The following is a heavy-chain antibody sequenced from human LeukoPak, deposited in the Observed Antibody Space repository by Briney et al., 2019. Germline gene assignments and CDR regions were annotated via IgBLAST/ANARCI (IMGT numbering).Heavy chain of an antibody. J-gene: IGHJ4*02. CDR1: GFTLSTYW. Sequence: GGSLRLSCATSGFTLSTYWMSWVRQAPGKGPEWVANIRHDGSEKNYVDSVKGRFTISRDDAKNSLYLQMNSLRAEDTAIYYCARDRLVLRPRSSSDYWGQGTLVTVSS. V-gene: IGHV3-7*01. D-gene: IGHD6-6*01. CDR2: IRHDGSEK. CDR3: ARDRLVLRPRSSSDY.